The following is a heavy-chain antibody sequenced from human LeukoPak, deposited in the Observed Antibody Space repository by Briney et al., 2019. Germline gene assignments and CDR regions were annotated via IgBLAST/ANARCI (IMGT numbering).Heavy chain of an antibody. CDR2: INHSGST. V-gene: IGHV4-34*01. D-gene: IGHD3-22*01. CDR1: GGSFSGYY. CDR3: ARADTYYYDSSGYYVLDY. Sequence: SETLSLTCAVYGGSFSGYYWSWIRQPPGKGLEWIGEINHSGSTNYNPSLKSRVTISVDTSKNQFSLKLSSVTAADTAVYYCARADTYYYDSSGYYVLDYWGQGTLVTVSS. J-gene: IGHJ4*02.